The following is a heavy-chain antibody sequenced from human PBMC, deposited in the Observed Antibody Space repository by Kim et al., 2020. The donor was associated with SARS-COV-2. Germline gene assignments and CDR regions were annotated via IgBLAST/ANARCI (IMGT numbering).Heavy chain of an antibody. CDR2: INPSGGST. CDR1: GYTFTSYY. V-gene: IGHV1-46*01. Sequence: ASVKVSCKASGYTFTSYYMHWVRQAPGQGLEWMGIINPSGGSTSYTQKFQGRVTMTRDTSTSTVYMELSSLRSEDTAVYYCARGGCSSTSCTSFDYWGQGTLVTVSS. CDR3: ARGGCSSTSCTSFDY. D-gene: IGHD2-2*01. J-gene: IGHJ4*02.